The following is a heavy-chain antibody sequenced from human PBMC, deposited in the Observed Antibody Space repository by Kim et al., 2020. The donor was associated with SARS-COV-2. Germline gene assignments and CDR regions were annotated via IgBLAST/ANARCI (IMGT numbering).Heavy chain of an antibody. CDR1: GYTFTSYA. J-gene: IGHJ4*02. V-gene: IGHV1-3*01. D-gene: IGHD4-17*01. Sequence: ASVKVSCKASGYTFTSYAMHWVRQAPGQRLEWMGWINAGNGNTKYSRKFQGRVTITRDTSASTAYMELSSLRSEDTAVYYCARAQIKDDYGDFFLWYWGQGTLVTVSS. CDR2: INAGNGNT. CDR3: ARAQIKDDYGDFFLWY.